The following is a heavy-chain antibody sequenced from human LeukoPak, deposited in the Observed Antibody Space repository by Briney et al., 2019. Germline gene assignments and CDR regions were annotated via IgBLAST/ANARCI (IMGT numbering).Heavy chain of an antibody. CDR1: GFTFSRFA. J-gene: IGHJ3*02. Sequence: GGSLRLSCAASGFTFSRFAMHWVRQAPGKGLEWVSVIYSGGSTYYADPVKGRFTISRDNSKNTLYLQMNSLRAEDTAVYYCARGRGDAFDIWGPGTMVPVSS. V-gene: IGHV3-53*01. CDR2: IYSGGST. CDR3: ARGRGDAFDI. D-gene: IGHD3-10*01.